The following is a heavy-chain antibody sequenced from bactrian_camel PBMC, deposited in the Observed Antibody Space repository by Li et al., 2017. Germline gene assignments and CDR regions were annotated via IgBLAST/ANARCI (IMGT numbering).Heavy chain of an antibody. J-gene: IGHJ6*01. CDR2: SYGETTTT. CDR3: AADRSLGFCVEMMGGDIRRGSGY. CDR1: GITGRSYH. D-gene: IGHD2*01. Sequence: HVQLVESGGGSVQAGGSLRLSCVASGITGRSYHMGWFRQAPGKEREVVAESYGETTTTYADSVKGRFTISQDNAKSTLYLQMDKLKPEDTAMYYCAADRSLGFCVEMMGGDIRRGSGYWGQGTQVTVS. V-gene: IGHV3-2*01.